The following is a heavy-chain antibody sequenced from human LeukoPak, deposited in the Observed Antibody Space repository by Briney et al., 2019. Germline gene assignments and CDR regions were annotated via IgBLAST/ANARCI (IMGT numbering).Heavy chain of an antibody. Sequence: GGSLRLSCAASGFTFSSYGMHWVRQAPGKGLEWVAFIRYDGSNKYYADSVKGRFTISRDNSKNTLYLQMNSLRAEDTAVYYCARIPTVYYYYYYMDVWGKGTTVTVSS. D-gene: IGHD5-18*01. CDR1: GFTFSSYG. CDR3: ARIPTVYYYYYYMDV. CDR2: IRYDGSNK. V-gene: IGHV3-30*02. J-gene: IGHJ6*03.